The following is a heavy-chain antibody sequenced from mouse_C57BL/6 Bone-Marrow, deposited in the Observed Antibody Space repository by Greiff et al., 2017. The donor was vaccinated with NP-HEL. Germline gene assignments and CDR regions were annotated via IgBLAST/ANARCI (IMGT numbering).Heavy chain of an antibody. Sequence: VKLMESGAELARPGASVKLSCKASGYTFTSYGISWVKQRTGQGLEWIGEIYPRSGNTYYNEKFKGKATLTADKSSSTAYMQLRSLTSEDSAVYFCARTWLGFAYWGQGTLVTVSA. D-gene: IGHD2-2*01. CDR3: ARTWLGFAY. CDR2: IYPRSGNT. CDR1: GYTFTSYG. V-gene: IGHV1-81*01. J-gene: IGHJ3*01.